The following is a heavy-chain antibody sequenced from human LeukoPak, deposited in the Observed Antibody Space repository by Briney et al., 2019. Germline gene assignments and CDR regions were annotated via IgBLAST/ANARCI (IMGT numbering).Heavy chain of an antibody. CDR1: GYSISSVYY. D-gene: IGHD2-15*01. CDR2: IYHSGST. Sequence: PSETLSLICTVSGYSISSVYYWGWIRQPPGKGLEWIGSIYHSGSTYYNPSLKSRVTKPVDTPKNQFSLTLSSVTAADTAVYYCARRGAFCSGGSCSYYYMDVWGKGTTVTVYS. V-gene: IGHV4-38-2*02. J-gene: IGHJ6*03. CDR3: ARRGAFCSGGSCSYYYMDV.